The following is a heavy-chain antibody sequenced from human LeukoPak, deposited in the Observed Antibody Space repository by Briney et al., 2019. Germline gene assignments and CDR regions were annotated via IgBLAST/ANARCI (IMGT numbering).Heavy chain of an antibody. CDR2: IYYSGST. J-gene: IGHJ3*02. V-gene: IGHV4-59*01. D-gene: IGHD5-24*01. CDR3: ARGLLDGYTHPAAFDT. CDR1: GGSISSYY. Sequence: SETLSLTCTVSGGSISSYYWSWIRQPPGKGLEWIGYIYYSGSTNYNPSLKSRVTISVDTSKNQFSLKLSSVTAADTAVYYCARGLLDGYTHPAAFDTWGQGTMVTVSS.